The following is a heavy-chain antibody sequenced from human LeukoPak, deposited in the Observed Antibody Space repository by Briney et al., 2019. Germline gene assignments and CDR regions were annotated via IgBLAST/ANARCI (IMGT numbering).Heavy chain of an antibody. D-gene: IGHD2-15*01. J-gene: IGHJ4*02. V-gene: IGHV3-23*01. CDR1: GLTFSDYS. CDR2: ISAGGGST. Sequence: GRSLRLSSAASGLTFSDYSMTWVRQAPKKGVLWDSGISAGGGSTYYADSVKGRFTISRDNSRNTLDLQMNSLRAEDTAVYYCAKDAAGPEFWGQGTLVTVSS. CDR3: AKDAAGPEF.